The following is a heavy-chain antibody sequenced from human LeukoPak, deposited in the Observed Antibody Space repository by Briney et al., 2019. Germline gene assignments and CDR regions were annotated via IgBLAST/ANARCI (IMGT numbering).Heavy chain of an antibody. Sequence: GGSLRLSCAASAFAFNNYDMSWVRQAPGKGLEWVSSISGSGGNTYYADSVKGRFTISRDNSKNTLYLQMYSLRAEDTAVYYCAKHDFWSGYDPWGQGTLVTVSS. CDR1: AFAFNNYD. CDR2: ISGSGGNT. D-gene: IGHD3-3*01. CDR3: AKHDFWSGYDP. V-gene: IGHV3-23*01. J-gene: IGHJ5*02.